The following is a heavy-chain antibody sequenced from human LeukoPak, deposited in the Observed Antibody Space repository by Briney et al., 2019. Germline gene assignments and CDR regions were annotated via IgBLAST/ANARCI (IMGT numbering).Heavy chain of an antibody. CDR2: ISSSSSYI. Sequence: PGGSLRLSCAASEFTFSSYSMNWVRQAPGKGLEWVSSISSSSSYIYYADSVKGRFTISRDNAKNSLYLQMNSLRAEDTAVYYCARDSSSSKFDYWGQGTLVTVSS. CDR1: EFTFSSYS. CDR3: ARDSSSSKFDY. V-gene: IGHV3-21*01. D-gene: IGHD6-13*01. J-gene: IGHJ4*02.